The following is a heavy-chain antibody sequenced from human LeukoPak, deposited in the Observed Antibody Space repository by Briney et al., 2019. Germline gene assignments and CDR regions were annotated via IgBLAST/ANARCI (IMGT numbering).Heavy chain of an antibody. Sequence: GGSLRLSCAASGFTFSSYGMHWVRQAPGKGLEWVSAISASGGSTYYADSVKGRFSISRDNSKNTLYLQMNSLRAEDTAVYYCAKDQDANYFDYWGQGTLVTVSS. CDR3: AKDQDANYFDY. V-gene: IGHV3-23*01. CDR1: GFTFSSYG. J-gene: IGHJ4*02. D-gene: IGHD2-8*01. CDR2: ISASGGST.